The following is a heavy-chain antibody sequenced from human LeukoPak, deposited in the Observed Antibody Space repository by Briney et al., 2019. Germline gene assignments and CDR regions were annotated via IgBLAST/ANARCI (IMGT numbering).Heavy chain of an antibody. Sequence: SVKVSCKASGGTFSSYAISWVRQAPGQGLEWMGGIIPIFGTANYAQKFQGRVTITTDESTSTAYMELSSLRSEDTAVYYCASSGWPRKLAFDYWGQGTLVTVSS. J-gene: IGHJ4*02. CDR1: GGTFSSYA. V-gene: IGHV1-69*05. D-gene: IGHD6-19*01. CDR3: ASSGWPRKLAFDY. CDR2: IIPIFGTA.